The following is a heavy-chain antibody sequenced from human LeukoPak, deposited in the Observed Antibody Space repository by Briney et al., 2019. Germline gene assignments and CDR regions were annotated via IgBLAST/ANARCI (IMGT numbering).Heavy chain of an antibody. CDR1: GYTFTSYA. V-gene: IGHV1-69*13. J-gene: IGHJ4*02. CDR2: IIPIFGTA. Sequence: SVKVSCKASGYTFTSYAISWVRQAPGQGLEWMGGIIPIFGTANYAQKFQGRVTITADESTSTAYMELSSLRSEDTAVYYCASLGGYSSGWYAGTNDYWGQGTLVTVSS. CDR3: ASLGGYSSGWYAGTNDY. D-gene: IGHD6-19*01.